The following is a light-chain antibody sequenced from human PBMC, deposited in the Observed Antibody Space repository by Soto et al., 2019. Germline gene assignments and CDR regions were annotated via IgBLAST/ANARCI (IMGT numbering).Light chain of an antibody. CDR2: WAS. J-gene: IGKJ4*01. V-gene: IGKV4-1*01. Sequence: DIVMTQSPDSLPVSLGERATINCKSSQSILYSSNNKNYLAWYQQKPGQPPKLLIYWASTRESGVPDRFSGSGSGTDFTLTISSLQAEDVAVYYCQQYYTPPLTFGGGTKV. CDR1: QSILYSSNNKNY. CDR3: QQYYTPPLT.